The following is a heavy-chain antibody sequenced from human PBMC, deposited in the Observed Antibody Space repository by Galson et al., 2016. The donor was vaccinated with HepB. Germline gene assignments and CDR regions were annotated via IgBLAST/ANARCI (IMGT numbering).Heavy chain of an antibody. CDR3: TKDTRPRMAPRSDSICGMDV. CDR2: ISWNSGSI. Sequence: SLRLSCAASGFTFGDYAMHWVRQAPGKGLEWVSGISWNSGSIDYADSVKGRFTISRDNAKNSLYLQMNSLRTEDTALYYCTKDTRPRMAPRSDSICGMDVWGQGTTVNVSS. J-gene: IGHJ6*02. D-gene: IGHD4-11*01. CDR1: GFTFGDYA. V-gene: IGHV3-9*01.